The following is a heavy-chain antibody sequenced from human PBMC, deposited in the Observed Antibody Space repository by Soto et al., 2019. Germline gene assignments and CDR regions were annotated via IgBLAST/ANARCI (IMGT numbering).Heavy chain of an antibody. CDR3: AREQLVGYYGMDV. D-gene: IGHD6-13*01. V-gene: IGHV4-4*02. CDR1: GGSISSSNW. J-gene: IGHJ6*02. CDR2: IYHSGST. Sequence: SVTLSLTCAVSGGSISSSNWWSWVRQPPGKGLEWIGEIYHSGSTNYNPSLKSRVTISVDKSKNQFSLKLSSVTAADTAVYYCAREQLVGYYGMDVWGQGTTVTVSS.